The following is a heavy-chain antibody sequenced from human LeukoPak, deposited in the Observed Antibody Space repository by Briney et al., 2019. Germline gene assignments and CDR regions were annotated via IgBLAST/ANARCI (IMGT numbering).Heavy chain of an antibody. V-gene: IGHV4-59*11. Sequence: SETLSLTCTVSGGSISSHYWSWLRQPPGKGLEGIGDIYYSGSTNYNPPLKSRVTISVDTSKTQFSLKLSSVTAADTAVYYCARDVEEQTIFGGGVDRYFDYGGQGTLVTVSS. CDR1: GGSISSHY. J-gene: IGHJ4*02. CDR3: ARDVEEQTIFGGGVDRYFDY. D-gene: IGHD3-3*01. CDR2: IYYSGST.